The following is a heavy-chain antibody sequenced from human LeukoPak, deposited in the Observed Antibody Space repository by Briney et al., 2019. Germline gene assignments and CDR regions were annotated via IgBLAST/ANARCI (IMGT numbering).Heavy chain of an antibody. CDR3: ARDPNLIAVAGKSPPPFDY. J-gene: IGHJ4*02. D-gene: IGHD6-19*01. Sequence: ASVKVSCKASGYIFTGYYIHWVRQPPGQGLEWMGWIYPTSGGTNYAQSFQGRVTMTRDTSISTAYMELASLRSDDTAVYHCARDPNLIAVAGKSPPPFDYWGQGTLVTVSS. CDR2: IYPTSGGT. V-gene: IGHV1-2*02. CDR1: GYIFTGYY.